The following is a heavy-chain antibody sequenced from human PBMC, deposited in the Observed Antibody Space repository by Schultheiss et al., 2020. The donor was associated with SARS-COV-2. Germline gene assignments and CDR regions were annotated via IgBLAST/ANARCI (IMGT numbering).Heavy chain of an antibody. CDR1: GFNLRNYW. CDR2: IKQDGSVE. J-gene: IGHJ4*02. Sequence: GESLKISCAASGFNLRNYWMDWVRQAPGKGLQWVANIKQDGSVEHYVDSVRGRFIASRDNAKNSLDLQMNSLRVDDTAVYYCVKEGEEMGTSWGQGTLVTVSS. D-gene: IGHD5-24*01. CDR3: VKEGEEMGTS. V-gene: IGHV3-7*03.